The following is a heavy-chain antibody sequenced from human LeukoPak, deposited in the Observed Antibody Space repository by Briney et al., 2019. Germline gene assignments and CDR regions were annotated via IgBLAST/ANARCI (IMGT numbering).Heavy chain of an antibody. CDR3: AKDVPLLGIIPVHWFDP. Sequence: GGSLRLSCAASGFTFSSYGMHWVRQAPGKGLEWVAVISYDGSNKYYADSVKGRFTISRDNSKNTLYLQMNSLRAEDTAVYYCAKDVPLLGIIPVHWFDPWGQGILVTISS. CDR2: ISYDGSNK. V-gene: IGHV3-30*18. D-gene: IGHD2-2*01. CDR1: GFTFSSYG. J-gene: IGHJ5*02.